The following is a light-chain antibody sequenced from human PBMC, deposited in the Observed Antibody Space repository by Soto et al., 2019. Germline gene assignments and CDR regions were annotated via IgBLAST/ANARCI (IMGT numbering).Light chain of an antibody. CDR1: QSVRSN. J-gene: IGKJ1*01. V-gene: IGKV3-15*01. CDR2: GAF. Sequence: EIVMTQSPVTLSLSPGERATLSCRASQSVRSNLAWYQQKPGQAPSLLIYGAFTRATGIPTRFSGTGSGTEFTLTISSLQSEDFALYYCQHYNDWPLTFGQGTKGE. CDR3: QHYNDWPLT.